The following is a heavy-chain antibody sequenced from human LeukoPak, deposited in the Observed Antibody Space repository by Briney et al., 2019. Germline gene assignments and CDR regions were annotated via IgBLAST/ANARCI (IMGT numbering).Heavy chain of an antibody. CDR1: GGSFSGYY. CDR2: INHSGST. Sequence: SETLSLTCAVYGGSFSGYYWSWIRQPPGKGLEWIGEINHSGSTNYNPSLKSRVTISVDTSKNQFSLKLSSVTAADTAVYYCARAEGAWYFDYWGQGTLVTVSS. CDR3: ARAEGAWYFDY. J-gene: IGHJ4*02. D-gene: IGHD3-16*01. V-gene: IGHV4-34*01.